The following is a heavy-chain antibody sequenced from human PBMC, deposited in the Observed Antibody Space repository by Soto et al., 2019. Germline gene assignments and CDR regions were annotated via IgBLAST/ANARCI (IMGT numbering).Heavy chain of an antibody. CDR3: ARVPSTRDIWSYGVGGRYYYYSLDV. CDR2: IKQDASER. Sequence: EVQLVESGGGLVQPGGSLRLSCEASGFTFSSYCMTWVRQAPGKGLEWVAHIKQDASERYYVDSVKGRFTISRDNAKNSLYLQMNSLRAEDTAVYYCARVPSTRDIWSYGVGGRYYYYSLDVWGKGTTVTVSS. J-gene: IGHJ6*03. D-gene: IGHD1-7*01. V-gene: IGHV3-7*04. CDR1: GFTFSSYC.